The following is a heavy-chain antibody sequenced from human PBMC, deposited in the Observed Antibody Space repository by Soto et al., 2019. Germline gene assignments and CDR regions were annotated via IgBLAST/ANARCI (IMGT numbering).Heavy chain of an antibody. D-gene: IGHD2-15*01. CDR2: IYYSGST. V-gene: IGHV4-31*03. J-gene: IGHJ4*02. CDR3: AREWSYRQGYFDY. CDR1: GGSISSGGYY. Sequence: SETLSLTCTVSGGSISSGGYYWSWIRQHPGKGLEWIGYIYYSGSTYYNPSLKSRVTISVDTSKNQFSLKLSSVTAADTAVYYCAREWSYRQGYFDYWGQGTLVTVSS.